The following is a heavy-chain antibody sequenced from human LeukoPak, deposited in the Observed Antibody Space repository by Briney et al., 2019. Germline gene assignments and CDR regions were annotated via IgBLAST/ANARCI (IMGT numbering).Heavy chain of an antibody. CDR1: GGSISSGGYY. D-gene: IGHD3-22*01. Sequence: SQTLSLTCTVSGGSISSGGYYWSWIRQHPGKGLEWIGYIYYSGSTYYNPSLKSRVTISVDTSKNQFSLKLSSVTAADTAVYYCARGGYYYDSSGYYCDYWGQGTLVTVSS. J-gene: IGHJ4*02. CDR2: IYYSGST. CDR3: ARGGYYYDSSGYYCDY. V-gene: IGHV4-31*03.